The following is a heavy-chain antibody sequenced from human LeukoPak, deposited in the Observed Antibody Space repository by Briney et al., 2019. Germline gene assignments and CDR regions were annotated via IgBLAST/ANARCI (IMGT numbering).Heavy chain of an antibody. CDR3: ARASVTYYYYNYMDV. CDR2: IHYSGST. Sequence: SETLSLTCTVSGGSITNYYWTWIRQPPGKGLEWIGYIHYSGSTNYNPSLKSRVTISVDTSKNQFSLKLSSVTAADTAVYYCARASVTYYYYNYMDVWGKGTTVTVSS. J-gene: IGHJ6*03. V-gene: IGHV4-59*01. D-gene: IGHD4-11*01. CDR1: GGSITNYY.